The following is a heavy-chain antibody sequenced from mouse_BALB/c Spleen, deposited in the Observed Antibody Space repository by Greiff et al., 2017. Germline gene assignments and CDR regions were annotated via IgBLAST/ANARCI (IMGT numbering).Heavy chain of an antibody. D-gene: IGHD1-1*01. J-gene: IGHJ2*01. V-gene: IGHV5-12-2*01. Sequence: EVQLQQSGGGLVQPGGSLKLSCAASGFTFSSYTMSWVRQTPEKRLEWVAYISNGGGSTYYPDTVKGRFTISRDNAKNTLYLQMSSLKSEDTAMYYCARHYYGSSSYFDYWGQGTTLTVSS. CDR2: ISNGGGST. CDR1: GFTFSSYT. CDR3: ARHYYGSSSYFDY.